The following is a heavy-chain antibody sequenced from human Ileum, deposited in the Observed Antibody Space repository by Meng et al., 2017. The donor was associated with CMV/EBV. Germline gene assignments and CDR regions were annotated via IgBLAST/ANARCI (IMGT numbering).Heavy chain of an antibody. CDR3: ARATQIEFCSGASCYSEFDY. J-gene: IGHJ4*02. Sequence: NYYWGWIRQPPGKGLEWIGNIYFGGSTYYTPALKSRVTISLDTSKNQFSLKLSSVTAADTAVYYCARATQIEFCSGASCYSEFDYWGQGTLVTVSS. CDR2: IYFGGST. D-gene: IGHD2-15*01. V-gene: IGHV4-39*07. CDR1: NYY.